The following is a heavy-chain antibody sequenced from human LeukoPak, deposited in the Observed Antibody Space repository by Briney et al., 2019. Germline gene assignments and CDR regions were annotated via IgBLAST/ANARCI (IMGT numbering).Heavy chain of an antibody. CDR3: AKSLSNLYDWNYGY. D-gene: IGHD1-7*01. J-gene: IGHJ4*02. V-gene: IGHV4-59*01. Sequence: SETLSLTCTVSGGSISSYYWSWIRQPPGKGLEWIGYIYYSGSTNYNPSLKSRVTISVDTSKNQFSLKLSSVTAADTAVYYCAKSLSNLYDWNYGYWGQGTLVTVSS. CDR2: IYYSGST. CDR1: GGSISSYY.